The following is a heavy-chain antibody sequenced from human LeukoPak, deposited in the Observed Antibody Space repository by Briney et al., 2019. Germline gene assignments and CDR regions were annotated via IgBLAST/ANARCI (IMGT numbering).Heavy chain of an antibody. J-gene: IGHJ3*02. V-gene: IGHV3-23*01. Sequence: GGSLRLSCAASGFTFSSYAMSWVRQAPGKGLEWVTAISGSGGSTYYADSVKGRFTISRDNSKNTLYLQMNSLRAEDTAVYYCAKLIVVVIANDAFDIWGQGTMVTVSS. D-gene: IGHD3-22*01. CDR2: ISGSGGST. CDR1: GFTFSSYA. CDR3: AKLIVVVIANDAFDI.